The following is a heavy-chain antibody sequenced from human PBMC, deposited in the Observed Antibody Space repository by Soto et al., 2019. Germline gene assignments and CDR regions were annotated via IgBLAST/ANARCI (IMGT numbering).Heavy chain of an antibody. J-gene: IGHJ5*01. D-gene: IGHD6-13*01. CDR3: AKNSSSDWLDS. V-gene: IGHV1-18*01. CDR1: GYIFSNYG. Sequence: VQLVQSGAELKMPGASVKVSCKTSGYIFSNYGLTWVRKAPGQGLEWMGWISIYVSYSHSSPRFHDRLIMTTDTTTTTAFMELRNLRIDDTAVYFCAKNSSSDWLDSWGQGTLITVSS. CDR2: ISIYVSYS.